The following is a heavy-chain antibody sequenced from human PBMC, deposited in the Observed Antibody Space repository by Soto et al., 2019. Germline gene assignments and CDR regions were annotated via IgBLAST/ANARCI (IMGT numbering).Heavy chain of an antibody. CDR3: ARLGSAVRFLGWLRWFDP. CDR1: GFSLSNARLG. V-gene: IGHV2-26*01. Sequence: SGPTLVNPTETLTLTCTVSGFSLSNARLGVSWIRQPPGKALEWLAHIFSNEEKTYSTSLKSRLTISKDTSKSQVVLTMNNRDPVDTATYYCARLGSAVRFLGWLRWFDPWGQGTLVTVSS. J-gene: IGHJ5*02. CDR2: IFSNEEK. D-gene: IGHD3-3*01.